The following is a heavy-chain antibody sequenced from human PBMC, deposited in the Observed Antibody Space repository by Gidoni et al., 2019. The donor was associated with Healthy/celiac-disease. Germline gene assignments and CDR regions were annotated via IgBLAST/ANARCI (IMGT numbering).Heavy chain of an antibody. Sequence: QVQLQESGPGLVKPSETLSLTCTVSGGSISSYYWSWIRQPPGKGLEWIGYIYYSGSTNYNPSLKSRVTISVDTSKNQFSLKLSSVTAADTAVYYCASPRAYSSSWYYFDYWGQGTLVTVSS. J-gene: IGHJ4*02. D-gene: IGHD6-13*01. CDR1: GGSISSYY. CDR2: IYYSGST. CDR3: ASPRAYSSSWYYFDY. V-gene: IGHV4-59*01.